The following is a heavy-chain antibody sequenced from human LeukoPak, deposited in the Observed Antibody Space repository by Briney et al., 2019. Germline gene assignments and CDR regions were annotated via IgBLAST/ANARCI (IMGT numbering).Heavy chain of an antibody. CDR2: INHTQST. CDR3: ARVSQGYSKTASHSYYNYYMDV. V-gene: IGHV4-34*01. D-gene: IGHD2-15*01. J-gene: IGHJ6*03. Sequence: SETLSLTCAVYGWSFSGYYWSWIRQPPGKGQEWIGEINHTQSTSYNPSLKSRVTISVDTSKNQFSLKLSSVIAADTAVYYCARVSQGYSKTASHSYYNYYMDVWGKGTTVIVSS. CDR1: GWSFSGYY.